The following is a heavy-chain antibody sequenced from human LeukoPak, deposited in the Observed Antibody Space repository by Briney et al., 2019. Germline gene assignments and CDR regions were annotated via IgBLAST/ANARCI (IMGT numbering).Heavy chain of an antibody. CDR3: ARGFYVPATETGDY. V-gene: IGHV3-21*01. CDR1: GFTFSSYS. J-gene: IGHJ4*02. Sequence: PGGSLRLSCAASGFTFSSYSMNWVRQAPGKGLEWVSSISSSSSYIYYADSVKGRFTISRDNAKNSLYLQMNSLRTEDTAVYYCARGFYVPATETGDYWGQGTLVTVSS. D-gene: IGHD2-2*01. CDR2: ISSSSSYI.